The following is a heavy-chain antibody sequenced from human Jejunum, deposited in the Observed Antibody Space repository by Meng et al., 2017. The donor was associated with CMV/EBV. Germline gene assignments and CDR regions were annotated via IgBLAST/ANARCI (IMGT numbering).Heavy chain of an antibody. Sequence: SGFTFTNAWMSWVRQAPGKGLEWVGRIKHEADGGTIDYAAPVKGRFTISRDDSIKTVYLQMNSLKTDDTAVYYCAAGTGMTDSDYWGQGTLVTVSS. V-gene: IGHV3-15*01. D-gene: IGHD1-1*01. CDR3: AAGTGMTDSDY. CDR1: GFTFTNAW. J-gene: IGHJ4*02. CDR2: IKHEADGGTI.